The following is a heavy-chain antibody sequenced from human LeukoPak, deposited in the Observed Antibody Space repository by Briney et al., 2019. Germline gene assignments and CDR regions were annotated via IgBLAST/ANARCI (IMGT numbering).Heavy chain of an antibody. CDR1: GGSLSSGSYY. D-gene: IGHD5-24*01. Sequence: SETLSLTCNVSGGSLSSGSYYWNWIRQPAGRGLEWIGRIYTSGSTNYNPSLKSRVTISVDTSKNQFSLKLSAVTPADTAVYYCARDVPGDGYNLGAFDIWGQGTMVTVSS. V-gene: IGHV4-61*02. CDR2: IYTSGST. CDR3: ARDVPGDGYNLGAFDI. J-gene: IGHJ3*02.